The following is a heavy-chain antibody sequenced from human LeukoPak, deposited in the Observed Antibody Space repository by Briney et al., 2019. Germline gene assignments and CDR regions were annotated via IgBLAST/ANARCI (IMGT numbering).Heavy chain of an antibody. Sequence: GRSLRLSCAASGFPFSNAWMSWVRQAPGKGLEGVGRFKSKTDGGTIDYAAPVKGRFTISRDDSKDTLYLQMNSLNTEDTAVYYCVADLFNHYYGMDVWGQGTTVTVSS. CDR3: VADLFNHYYGMDV. V-gene: IGHV3-15*01. CDR2: FKSKTDGGTI. J-gene: IGHJ6*02. CDR1: GFPFSNAW.